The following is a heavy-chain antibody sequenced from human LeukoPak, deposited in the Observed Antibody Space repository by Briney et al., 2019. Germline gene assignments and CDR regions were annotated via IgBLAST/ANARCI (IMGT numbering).Heavy chain of an antibody. V-gene: IGHV1-18*01. CDR3: AREARPISIAARPGTTAFDI. CDR2: ISAYNGNT. J-gene: IGHJ3*02. D-gene: IGHD6-6*01. Sequence: ASVKVSCEASGYTFTSYGISWVRQAPGQGLEWMGWISAYNGNTNYAQKLQGRVTMTTDTSTSTAYMELRSLRSDDTAVYYCAREARPISIAARPGTTAFDIWGQGTMVTVSS. CDR1: GYTFTSYG.